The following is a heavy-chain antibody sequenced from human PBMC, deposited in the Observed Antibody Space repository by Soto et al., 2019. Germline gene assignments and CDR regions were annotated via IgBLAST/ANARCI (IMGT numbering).Heavy chain of an antibody. CDR3: AWLTKTGIGRGFFDY. V-gene: IGHV4-39*01. CDR1: DRSH. D-gene: IGHD1-1*01. J-gene: IGHJ4*02. CDR2: ISNTEST. Sequence: SETLSLTCTVSDRSHWGWILQPPERGLELIGSISNTESTYYNPSLKSRATISAETSTNQFSLKLTSVTAADTAIYYCAWLTKTGIGRGFFDYCGQGTLVTVSS.